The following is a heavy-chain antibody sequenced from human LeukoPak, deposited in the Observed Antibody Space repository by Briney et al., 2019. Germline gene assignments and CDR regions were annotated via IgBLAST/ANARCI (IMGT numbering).Heavy chain of an antibody. V-gene: IGHV3-21*01. D-gene: IGHD2-15*01. CDR3: ARDYCSGGSCYPYFDY. J-gene: IGHJ4*02. CDR2: ISSSSYI. Sequence: GGSLRLSCAASGFTFSSYSMNWVRQAPGKGLEWVSSISSSSYIYYADSVKGRFTISRDNAKNSLYLQMNSLRAEDTAVYYCARDYCSGGSCYPYFDYWGQGTLVTVSS. CDR1: GFTFSSYS.